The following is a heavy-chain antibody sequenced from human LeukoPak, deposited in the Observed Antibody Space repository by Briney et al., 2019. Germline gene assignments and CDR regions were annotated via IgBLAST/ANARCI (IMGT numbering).Heavy chain of an antibody. CDR2: ISSNGGST. D-gene: IGHD2-15*01. Sequence: PGGSPRLSCSASGFTFSSYAMHWVRQAPGKGLEYVSAISSNGGSTYYADSVKGRFTISRDNSKNTLYLQMSSLRAEDTAVYYCVKDLMSRGDRYCSGGSCSQSDYWGQGTLVAVSS. V-gene: IGHV3-64D*06. CDR3: VKDLMSRGDRYCSGGSCSQSDY. J-gene: IGHJ4*02. CDR1: GFTFSSYA.